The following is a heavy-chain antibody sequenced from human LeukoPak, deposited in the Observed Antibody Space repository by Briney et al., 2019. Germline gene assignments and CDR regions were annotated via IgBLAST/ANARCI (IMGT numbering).Heavy chain of an antibody. CDR3: ARDGNSPADY. V-gene: IGHV3-30*03. CDR2: ISHDGSDK. D-gene: IGHD4-23*01. Sequence: GGSLRLSCAVPGFVFSSSVMHWIRQGQGKGLEWVAVISHDGSDKFYADSVKGRFTISRDNSNNILYLQMNNLRPEDTAVYYCARDGNSPADYWGQGALVTVSS. CDR1: GFVFSSSV. J-gene: IGHJ4*02.